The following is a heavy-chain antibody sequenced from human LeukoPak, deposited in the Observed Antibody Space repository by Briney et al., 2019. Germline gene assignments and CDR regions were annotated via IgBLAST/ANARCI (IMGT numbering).Heavy chain of an antibody. CDR1: GFSFSTHG. V-gene: IGHV3-7*01. Sequence: GGSLRLSCAGSGFSFSTHGMSWVRQAPGKGLEWVANIKQDGNEKYYVDSVKGRFTISRDNAKNSLYLQMNSLRAEDTAVYYCTRGRRSWRSTMTIGGLQASATQDNWFDPWGQGTLVTASS. CDR3: TRGRRSWRSTMTIGGLQASATQDNWFDP. D-gene: IGHD4-17*01. J-gene: IGHJ5*02. CDR2: IKQDGNEK.